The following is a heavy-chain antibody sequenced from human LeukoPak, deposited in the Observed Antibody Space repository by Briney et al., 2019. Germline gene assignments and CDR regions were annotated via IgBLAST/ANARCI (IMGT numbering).Heavy chain of an antibody. D-gene: IGHD3-10*02. CDR2: ISRSGITK. J-gene: IGHJ6*04. Sequence: GGSLRLSCAASGFTFSDYNMRWIRQAPGKGLEWVSSISRSGITKYYADSVKGRFTISRDNAKNSLYLQMNSLRAEDTAVYYCAELGITMIGGVWGKGTTVTISS. V-gene: IGHV3-11*04. CDR1: GFTFSDYN. CDR3: AELGITMIGGV.